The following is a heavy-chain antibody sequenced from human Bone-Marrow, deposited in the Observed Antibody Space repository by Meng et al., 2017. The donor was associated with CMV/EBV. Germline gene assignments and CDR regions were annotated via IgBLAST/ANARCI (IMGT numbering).Heavy chain of an antibody. D-gene: IGHD2-15*01. Sequence: GGSLRLSCVVSGFIVSSNYMSWVRQAPGKGLEWVSVLFSGGTTTYGDSVKGRFTISRDNSKNTLFLQMNNLRAEDTAVYYCVRWVVDVGGLDYWGQGVLVTVSS. V-gene: IGHV3-53*01. CDR2: LFSGGTT. J-gene: IGHJ4*02. CDR3: VRWVVDVGGLDY. CDR1: GFIVSSNY.